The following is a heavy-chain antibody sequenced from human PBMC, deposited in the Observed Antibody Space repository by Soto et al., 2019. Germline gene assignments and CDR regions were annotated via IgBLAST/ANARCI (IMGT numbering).Heavy chain of an antibody. CDR3: AKGFLSGGYCANGVCYHFDY. J-gene: IGHJ4*02. Sequence: QVQLVESGGGVVQPGGSLRLSCAASGFTFSRYGMHWVRQAPGKGLEWVAVMSYDGNNKYYADSVKGRFTVSRDNSRNTQYLHMNSLKVEDTAVYVCAKGFLSGGYCANGVCYHFDYWGQGTPVTVSS. CDR2: MSYDGNNK. V-gene: IGHV3-30*18. CDR1: GFTFSRYG. D-gene: IGHD2-8*01.